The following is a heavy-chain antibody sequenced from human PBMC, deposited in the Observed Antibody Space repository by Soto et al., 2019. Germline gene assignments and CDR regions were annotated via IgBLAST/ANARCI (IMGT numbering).Heavy chain of an antibody. CDR3: ASAYYDSSGYSTFDY. Sequence: SETLSLTCTVSGGSISSYYWSWIRQPPGKGLEWIGYIYYSGSTNYNPSLKSRVTISVDTSKNQFSLKLSSVTAADTAVYYCASAYYDSSGYSTFDYWGQGTLVTVSS. CDR1: GGSISSYY. D-gene: IGHD3-22*01. J-gene: IGHJ4*02. CDR2: IYYSGST. V-gene: IGHV4-59*01.